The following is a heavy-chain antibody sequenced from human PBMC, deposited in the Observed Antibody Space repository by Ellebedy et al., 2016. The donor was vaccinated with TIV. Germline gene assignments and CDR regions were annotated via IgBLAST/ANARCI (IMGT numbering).Heavy chain of an antibody. Sequence: SLKISCAASGFPFDEYAMHWVRQVPGKGPEWVSGISWNSGGLLYADSVKGRFTISRDNAKKSLFLQMNSLRAEDTALYYCTKSNNGPMYNLDYWGQGTLVTVSS. D-gene: IGHD2-8*01. V-gene: IGHV3-9*01. CDR3: TKSNNGPMYNLDY. J-gene: IGHJ4*02. CDR2: ISWNSGGL. CDR1: GFPFDEYA.